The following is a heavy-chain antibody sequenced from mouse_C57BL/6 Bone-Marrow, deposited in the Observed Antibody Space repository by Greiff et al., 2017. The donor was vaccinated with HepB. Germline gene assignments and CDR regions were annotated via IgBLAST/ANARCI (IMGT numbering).Heavy chain of an antibody. D-gene: IGHD1-1*01. CDR2: IYPGDGDT. CDR1: GYAFSSSW. Sequence: VKVVESGPELVKPGASVKISCKASGYAFSSSWMNWVKQRPGKGLEWIGRIYPGDGDTNYNGKFKGKATLTADKSSSTAHMEIRSLTSEDSAVYYCARDLITTVVAKKMDYWGQGTSVTVSS. V-gene: IGHV1-82*01. J-gene: IGHJ4*01. CDR3: ARDLITTVVAKKMDY.